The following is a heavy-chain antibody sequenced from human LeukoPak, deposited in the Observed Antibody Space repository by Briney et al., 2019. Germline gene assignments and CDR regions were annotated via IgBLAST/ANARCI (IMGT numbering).Heavy chain of an antibody. CDR2: INPNSGGT. CDR3: ARDSYGSGSTNFDY. V-gene: IGHV1-2*02. D-gene: IGHD3-10*01. J-gene: IGHJ4*02. CDR1: GYTFTGYY. Sequence: ASVKVSCKASGYTFTGYYMHWVRQAPGQGLEWMGWINPNSGGTNYAQKFQGRVTMTSDTSISTAYMELSRLRSDDTAVYYCARDSYGSGSTNFDYWGQGTLVTVSS.